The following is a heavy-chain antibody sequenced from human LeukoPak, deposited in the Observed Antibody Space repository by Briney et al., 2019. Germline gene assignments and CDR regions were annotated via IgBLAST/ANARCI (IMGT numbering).Heavy chain of an antibody. CDR1: GGAIGSSSSY. CDR2: IYSGST. Sequence: TSETLSLTCTVSGGAIGSSSSYWAWIRQPPGKGLEWIGSIYSGSTYYNPSLKSRVTMSIDTSKNHFSLKLSSVTAADTAVYYCARPVRSNYGDYPLRYWGQGTLVSVSS. D-gene: IGHD4-17*01. J-gene: IGHJ4*02. V-gene: IGHV4-39*02. CDR3: ARPVRSNYGDYPLRY.